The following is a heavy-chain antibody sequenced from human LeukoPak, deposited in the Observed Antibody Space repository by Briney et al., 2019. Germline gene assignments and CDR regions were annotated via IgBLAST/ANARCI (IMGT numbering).Heavy chain of an antibody. CDR2: FGISGST. J-gene: IGHJ4*02. D-gene: IGHD3-10*01. V-gene: IGHV3-23*01. Sequence: GGSLRPSCAASGFTFSSFGMGWVRQASGKSLEWVSTFGISGSTYFADSVKGRFTISRDTSKNTLYLQMDSLRAEDTAVYYCARSGPYYFDYWGQGTLVTVSS. CDR1: GFTFSSFG. CDR3: ARSGPYYFDY.